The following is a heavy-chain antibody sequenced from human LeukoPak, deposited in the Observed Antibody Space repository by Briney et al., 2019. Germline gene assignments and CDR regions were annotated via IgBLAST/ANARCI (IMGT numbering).Heavy chain of an antibody. CDR1: GFTFDNYG. Sequence: GRSLRLSCAASGFTFDNYGMHWVRQAPGKGLEWVADISSDGATQYYADSVKGRFTISRDNSKNTLNPQMNSLRPGDTAVYYCAKGCLGGGNCFFFQHWGQGTLVTVSS. D-gene: IGHD2-15*01. V-gene: IGHV3-30*18. CDR3: AKGCLGGGNCFFFQH. CDR2: ISSDGATQ. J-gene: IGHJ1*01.